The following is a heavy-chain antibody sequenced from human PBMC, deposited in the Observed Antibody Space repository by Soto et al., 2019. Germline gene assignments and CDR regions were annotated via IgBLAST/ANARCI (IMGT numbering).Heavy chain of an antibody. J-gene: IGHJ6*02. V-gene: IGHV1-18*01. Sequence: QVQLVQSGAEVKKPGASVKVSCKASGYTFTSYGISWVRQAPGQGLEWMGWISAYNGNTNYAQKLQGRVTMTTDTSSSTAYMELRSMTSVYSAVYYCARGGIVLVPAADPAYYYYGMDVWGQGTTVTVSS. CDR3: ARGGIVLVPAADPAYYYYGMDV. CDR1: GYTFTSYG. D-gene: IGHD2-2*01. CDR2: ISAYNGNT.